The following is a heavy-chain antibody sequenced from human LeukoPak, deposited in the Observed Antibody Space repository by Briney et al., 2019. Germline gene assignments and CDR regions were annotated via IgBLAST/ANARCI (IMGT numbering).Heavy chain of an antibody. V-gene: IGHV3-30*02. CDR2: IRYDGSNR. D-gene: IGHD3-16*01. CDR3: AKGLGAEKAFDI. Sequence: GGSLRLSCAASGFTFSSYGMHWVRQAPGKGLEWVAFIRYDGSNRYYADSVKGRFTISRDNSKNTLYLQMNSLRAEDMALYYCAKGLGAEKAFDIWGQGTMVTVSS. J-gene: IGHJ3*02. CDR1: GFTFSSYG.